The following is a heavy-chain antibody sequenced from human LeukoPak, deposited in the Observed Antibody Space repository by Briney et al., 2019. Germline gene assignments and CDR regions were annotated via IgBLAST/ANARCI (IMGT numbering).Heavy chain of an antibody. V-gene: IGHV1-69*04. J-gene: IGHJ4*02. CDR2: IIPILGIA. Sequence: SVKVSCKASGGTFSSYAISWVRQAPGQGLEWMGRIIPILGIANYAQNFQGRVTMTRDTSTSTVYMELSSLRSGDTAVYYCARDSRQQLVGVLDYWGQGTLVAVSS. CDR1: GGTFSSYA. CDR3: ARDSRQQLVGVLDY. D-gene: IGHD6-13*01.